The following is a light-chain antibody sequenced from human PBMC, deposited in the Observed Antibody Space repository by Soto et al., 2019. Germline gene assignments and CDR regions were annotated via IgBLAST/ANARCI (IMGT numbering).Light chain of an antibody. V-gene: IGKV3-20*01. CDR2: GAS. J-gene: IGKJ3*01. CDR3: QQTYSPPFT. Sequence: EIVLTQSPGTLSLSPGERATLSCRASQSVSSSYLAWYQQKPGQAPRLLIYGASSRATGIPDRFSGSGSGTDFTLTISSLQPDDFATYYCQQTYSPPFTFGPGTKVDIK. CDR1: QSVSSSY.